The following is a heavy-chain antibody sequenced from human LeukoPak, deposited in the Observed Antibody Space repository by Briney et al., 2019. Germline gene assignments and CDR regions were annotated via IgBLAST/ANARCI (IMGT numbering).Heavy chain of an antibody. Sequence: SETLSLTCTVSGGSISSGGYSWSWIRQHPGKGLEWIGYIYYSGSTYYNPSLKSRVTISVDTSKNQFSLKLSSVTAADTAVYYCARARDDYGDYGRWFDPWGQGTLVTVSS. CDR3: ARARDDYGDYGRWFDP. J-gene: IGHJ5*02. D-gene: IGHD4-17*01. CDR2: IYYSGST. V-gene: IGHV4-31*03. CDR1: GGSISSGGYS.